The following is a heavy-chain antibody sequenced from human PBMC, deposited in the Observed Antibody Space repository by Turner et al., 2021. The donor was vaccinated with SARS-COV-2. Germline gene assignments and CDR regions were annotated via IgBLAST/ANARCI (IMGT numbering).Heavy chain of an antibody. CDR2: IKQDGSEK. CDR3: ARLGGSSWYFDY. D-gene: IGHD6-13*01. Sequence: EVQLLESGGGLVQTGGSLRLSCAASGFTFSSYWMSWVRQAPGKGLEWVANIKQDGSEKYYVDSVKGRFTISRDNAKKSLYRQMNSLRADNTAVYYCARLGGSSWYFDYWGQGTLVTVSS. V-gene: IGHV3-7*01. J-gene: IGHJ4*02. CDR1: GFTFSSYW.